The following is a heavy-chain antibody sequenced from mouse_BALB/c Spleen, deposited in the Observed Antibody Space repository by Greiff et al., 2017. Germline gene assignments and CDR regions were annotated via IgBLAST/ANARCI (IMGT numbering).Heavy chain of an antibody. Sequence: ESGPGLVKPSQSLSLTCSVTGYSITSGYYWNWIRQFPGNKLEWMGYISYDGSNNYNPSLKNRISITRDTSKNQFFLKLNSVTTEDTATYYCAREGTTVVGDWGQGTTLTVSS. CDR2: ISYDGSN. V-gene: IGHV3-6*02. CDR3: AREGTTVVGD. J-gene: IGHJ2*01. CDR1: GYSITSGYY. D-gene: IGHD1-1*01.